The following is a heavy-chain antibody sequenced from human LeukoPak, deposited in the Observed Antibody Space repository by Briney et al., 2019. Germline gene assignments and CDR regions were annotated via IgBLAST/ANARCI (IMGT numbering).Heavy chain of an antibody. D-gene: IGHD3-3*01. Sequence: GGSLRLSCAASRFTFSTYGMHWVRQAPGKGLEWVALIWYDGSNKYYADSVKGRFTISRDNSKNSLYLQMNSLRAEDTAVYYCARDSQVGVVIMARGYYMDVWGQGTLVTVSS. J-gene: IGHJ4*02. CDR2: IWYDGSNK. CDR1: RFTFSTYG. CDR3: ARDSQVGVVIMARGYYMDV. V-gene: IGHV3-33*01.